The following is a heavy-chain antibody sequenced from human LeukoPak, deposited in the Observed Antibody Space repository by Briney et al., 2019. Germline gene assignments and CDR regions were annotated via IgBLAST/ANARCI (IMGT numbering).Heavy chain of an antibody. J-gene: IGHJ2*01. CDR2: ISHSGST. CDR1: GGSFSDGY. V-gene: IGHV4-34*01. CDR3: ATGKGGRPGNTPSYPWFFEI. Sequence: SETLSLTCAVYGGSFSDGYWSWIRQPLGKGLEWVGEISHSGSTNCNPSLESRVTLSVDTSKNQFSLNLKSATAADTGVYFCATGKGGRPGNTPSYPWFFEIWGRGTLVTVSS. D-gene: IGHD3-16*02.